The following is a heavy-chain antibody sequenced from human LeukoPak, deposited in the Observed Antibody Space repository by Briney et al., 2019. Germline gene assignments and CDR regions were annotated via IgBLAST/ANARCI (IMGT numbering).Heavy chain of an antibody. CDR1: GGSISSGDYY. D-gene: IGHD3-10*01. J-gene: IGHJ5*02. CDR2: IYYSGST. V-gene: IGHV4-30-4*01. CDR3: ARGGGGIWFGELGWFDP. Sequence: SETLSLTCTVSGGSISSGDYYWSWIRQPPGKGLEWIGYIYYSGSTYYNPSLKSRVTISVDTSKNQFSLRLSSVTAADTAVYYCARGGGGIWFGELGWFDPWGQGTLVTVSS.